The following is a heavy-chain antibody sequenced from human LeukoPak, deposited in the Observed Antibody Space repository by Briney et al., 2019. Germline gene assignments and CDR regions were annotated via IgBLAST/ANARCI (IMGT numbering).Heavy chain of an antibody. CDR1: GYTFTGYY. J-gene: IGHJ4*02. CDR2: INPNSGGT. CDR3: ARDLSNYYDVSPDY. V-gene: IGHV1-2*02. D-gene: IGHD3-22*01. Sequence: ASVKVSCKASGYTFTGYYMHWVRQAPGQGLEWMGWINPNSGGTNYAQKFQGRVTMTRDTSISTAYMELSRLRSDDTAVYYCARDLSNYYDVSPDYWGQGTLVTVSS.